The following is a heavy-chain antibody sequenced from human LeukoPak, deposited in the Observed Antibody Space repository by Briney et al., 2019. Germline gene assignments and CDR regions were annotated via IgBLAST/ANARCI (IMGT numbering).Heavy chain of an antibody. Sequence: GASVKVSCKASGYTFTDYYMHWVRQAPGQGLEWMGGIIPIFGTANYAQKFQGRVTITADESTSTAYMELSSLRSEDTAVYYCARDHRAYYDSSGYSYFDYWGQGTLVTVSS. CDR1: GYTFTDYY. V-gene: IGHV1-69*13. J-gene: IGHJ4*02. CDR2: IIPIFGTA. CDR3: ARDHRAYYDSSGYSYFDY. D-gene: IGHD3-22*01.